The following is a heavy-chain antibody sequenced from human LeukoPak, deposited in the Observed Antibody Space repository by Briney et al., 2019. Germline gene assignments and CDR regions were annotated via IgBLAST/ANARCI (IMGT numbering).Heavy chain of an antibody. CDR2: ISGSGGST. CDR1: GFTFSSYA. CDR3: AREGLDYYDLYYFDY. D-gene: IGHD3-22*01. Sequence: PGGSLRLSCAASGFTFSSYAMSWVRQAPGKGLEWVSAISGSGGSTYYADSVKGRFTISRDNSKNTLYLQMNSSRAEDTAVYYCAREGLDYYDLYYFDYWGQGTLVTVSS. J-gene: IGHJ4*02. V-gene: IGHV3-23*01.